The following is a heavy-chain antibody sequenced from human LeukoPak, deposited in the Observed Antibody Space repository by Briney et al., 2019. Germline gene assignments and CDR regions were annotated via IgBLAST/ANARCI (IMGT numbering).Heavy chain of an antibody. Sequence: ASVKVSCKASGYTFTGYYIHWVRQAPGQGLEWMGRINPNNGDTNYAQKFPGRVTLTRDTSIGTAYMELSSLRFDDTAMYYCVREITRATTYFDSWGQGTLVTVSS. CDR2: INPNNGDT. CDR1: GYTFTGYY. CDR3: VREITRATTYFDS. J-gene: IGHJ4*02. V-gene: IGHV1-2*06. D-gene: IGHD1-26*01.